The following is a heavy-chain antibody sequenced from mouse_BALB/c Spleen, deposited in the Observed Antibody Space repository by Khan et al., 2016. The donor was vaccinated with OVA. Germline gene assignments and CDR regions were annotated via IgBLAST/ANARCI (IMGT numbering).Heavy chain of an antibody. J-gene: IGHJ3*01. V-gene: IGHV5-6*01. CDR2: ISSGGDYT. CDR1: GFTFSSYS. CDR3: ADHLNGSFAY. Sequence: EVELVESGGDLVKPGGSLKLSCAASGFTFSSYSMSWVRQTPDKRLEWVASISSGGDYTYYPDSVKGRFTISRDNAKNTLYLQMSDLKSEDTAMYYCADHLNGSFAYWVQGTLVTVSA.